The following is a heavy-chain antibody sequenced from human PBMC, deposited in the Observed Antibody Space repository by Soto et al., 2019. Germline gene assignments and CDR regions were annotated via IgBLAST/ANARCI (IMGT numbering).Heavy chain of an antibody. Sequence: SETLSLTCTVSGGSISSGGYYWSWIRQHPGKGLEWIGYIYYSGSTYYNPSLKSRVTISVDTSKNQFSLKLSSVTAADTAVYYCVREYCSSTSCYKKHFDYWGQGTLVTVSS. CDR1: GGSISSGGYY. J-gene: IGHJ4*02. D-gene: IGHD2-2*02. CDR2: IYYSGST. V-gene: IGHV4-31*03. CDR3: VREYCSSTSCYKKHFDY.